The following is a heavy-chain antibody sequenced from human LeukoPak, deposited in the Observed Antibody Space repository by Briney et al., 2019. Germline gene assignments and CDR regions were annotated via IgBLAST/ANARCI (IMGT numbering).Heavy chain of an antibody. CDR2: IDHSGNT. Sequence: PSETLSLTCTVSGGSINSPSYSWDWIRQPPGKGLEWIGSIDHSGNTQYNPSLKSRVTISVDTSKNQVSLQLNSVTPEDTAMYYCAREYSRGRFDYWGQGTLVTVSS. D-gene: IGHD5-18*01. V-gene: IGHV4-39*07. J-gene: IGHJ4*02. CDR1: GGSINSPSYS. CDR3: AREYSRGRFDY.